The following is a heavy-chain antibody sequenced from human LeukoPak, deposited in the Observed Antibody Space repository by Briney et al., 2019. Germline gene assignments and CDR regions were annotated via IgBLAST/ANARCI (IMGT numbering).Heavy chain of an antibody. D-gene: IGHD3-10*01. J-gene: IGHJ4*02. CDR1: GDSISSGDYY. Sequence: PSQTLSLTCAVSGDSISSGDYYWSWIRQPPGKGLEWIAYIYYSGTTYYNPSLKSRVTMSVDASKNQFSLKLSSVTAADTAVYYCARDGLLTYYYGSGTDYWGQGTLVTVSS. V-gene: IGHV4-30-4*08. CDR2: IYYSGTT. CDR3: ARDGLLTYYYGSGTDY.